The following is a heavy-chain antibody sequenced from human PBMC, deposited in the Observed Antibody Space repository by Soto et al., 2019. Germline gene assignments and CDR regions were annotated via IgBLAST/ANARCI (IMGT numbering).Heavy chain of an antibody. CDR3: ARQVSIATQTYYYYGMDV. D-gene: IGHD2-8*01. V-gene: IGHV4-30-4*01. CDR2: IYYSGST. J-gene: IGHJ6*02. Sequence: KPSETLSLTCTVSGGSISSGDYYWSWIRQPPGKGLEWIGYIYYSGSTYYNPSLKSRVTISVDTSKNQFSLKLSSVTAADTAVYYCARQVSIATQTYYYYGMDVWGQGTTVTVSS. CDR1: GGSISSGDYY.